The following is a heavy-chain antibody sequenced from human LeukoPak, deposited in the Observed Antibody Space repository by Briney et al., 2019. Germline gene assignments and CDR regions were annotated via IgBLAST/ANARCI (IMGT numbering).Heavy chain of an antibody. CDR2: ISYDGSNK. J-gene: IGHJ4*02. CDR3: ARVSLTGGRPFDY. Sequence: TGGSLRLSCAASGFSFSSYAMHWVRQAPGKGLDWVAVISYDGSNKKYADSVKGRFTISRDNSKNTLYLQMNSLRAEDTAVYYCARVSLTGGRPFDYWGQGTLVTVSS. CDR1: GFSFSSYA. V-gene: IGHV3-30*14. D-gene: IGHD7-27*01.